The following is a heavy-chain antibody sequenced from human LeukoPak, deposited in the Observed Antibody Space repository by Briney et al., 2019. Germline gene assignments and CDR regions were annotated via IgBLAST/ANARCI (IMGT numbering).Heavy chain of an antibody. V-gene: IGHV4-4*09. D-gene: IGHD2-21*01. Sequence: PSETLSLTCTVSDDSTRTHYWSWIQQPPGKGRECIGYVYFSGITNYNPSLKSRVTMSVDTSKNQLSLKLSSVTAADTAVYYCARTARLPDSWGQGTLVTVSS. CDR2: VYFSGIT. CDR3: ARTARLPDS. CDR1: DDSTRTHY. J-gene: IGHJ4*02.